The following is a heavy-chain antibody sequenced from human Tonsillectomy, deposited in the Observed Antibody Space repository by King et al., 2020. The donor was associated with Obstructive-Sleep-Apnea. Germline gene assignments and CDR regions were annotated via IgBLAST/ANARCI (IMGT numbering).Heavy chain of an antibody. J-gene: IGHJ4*02. Sequence: GQLVQSGAEVKKPGASVKVSCKASGYTFTGYFIHWVRQAPGQGLEWMGWINPSSGDTNYVQKFQGRVTMTRDTSISTAYMELNRLRSDDTAVYYCAIYSSGWYRFNYWGQGTLVTVSS. CDR2: INPSSGDT. D-gene: IGHD6-19*01. CDR1: GYTFTGYF. V-gene: IGHV1-2*02. CDR3: AIYSSGWYRFNY.